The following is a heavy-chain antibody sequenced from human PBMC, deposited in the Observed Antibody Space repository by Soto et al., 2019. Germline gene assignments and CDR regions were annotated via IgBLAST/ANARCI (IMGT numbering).Heavy chain of an antibody. Sequence: ETLSLTCAVYGGSFSGYYWSWIRQPPGKGLEWIGEINHSGSTNYNPSLKSRVTISVDTSKNQFSLKLSSVTAADTAVYYCARATYDILTGYYRWTYWYFDLWGRGTLVTVS. CDR1: GGSFSGYY. CDR2: INHSGST. J-gene: IGHJ2*01. D-gene: IGHD3-9*01. V-gene: IGHV4-34*01. CDR3: ARATYDILTGYYRWTYWYFDL.